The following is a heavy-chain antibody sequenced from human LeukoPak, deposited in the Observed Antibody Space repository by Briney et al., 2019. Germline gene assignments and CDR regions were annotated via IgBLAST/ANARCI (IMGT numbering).Heavy chain of an antibody. CDR1: GASISNYY. CDR3: ARGGASSKWYDS. CDR2: IYYSGST. V-gene: IGHV4-59*01. Sequence: PSETLSLTCTVSGASISNYYWSWLRQPPGKALEPIGYIYYSGSTNYSPPLKSRVTISVDTSKNQFSLKMNSVTAADTAVYYCARGGASSKWYDSWGQETLVTVSS. J-gene: IGHJ5*01. D-gene: IGHD4-11*01.